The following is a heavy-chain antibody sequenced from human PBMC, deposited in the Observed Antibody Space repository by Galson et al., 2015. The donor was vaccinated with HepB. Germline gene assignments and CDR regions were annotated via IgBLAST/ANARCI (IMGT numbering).Heavy chain of an antibody. Sequence: SVKVSCKASGYSFSRHAINWVRQAPGQGLEWMGWININAGNPTYAQGFTGRFVFSLDTSVSTAYLQISSLKVEDTAVYYCARRVTTSWYFDLWGRGTLVTVSS. CDR1: GYSFSRHA. CDR2: ININAGNP. V-gene: IGHV7-4-1*02. CDR3: ARRVTTSWYFDL. D-gene: IGHD4-17*01. J-gene: IGHJ2*01.